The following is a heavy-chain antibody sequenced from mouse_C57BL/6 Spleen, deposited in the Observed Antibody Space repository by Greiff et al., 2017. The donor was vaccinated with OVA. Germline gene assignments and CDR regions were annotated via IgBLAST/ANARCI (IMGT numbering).Heavy chain of an antibody. Sequence: VQLQQSGPVLVKPGASVTLSCKASGYAFTSYWMHWVKQRPGQGLEWIGLIHPGGGGTNYNEKFKSKATLTVDKSSSTAYMQLSSLTSEDSAVYYCARVYDPRCFDYWGQGTTLTVSA. V-gene: IGHV1-64*01. D-gene: IGHD2-3*01. CDR2: IHPGGGGT. CDR3: ARVYDPRCFDY. J-gene: IGHJ2*01. CDR1: GYAFTSYW.